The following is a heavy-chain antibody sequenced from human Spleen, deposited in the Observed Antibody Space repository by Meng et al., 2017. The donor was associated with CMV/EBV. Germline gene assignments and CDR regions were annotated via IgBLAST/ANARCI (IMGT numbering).Heavy chain of an antibody. V-gene: IGHV5-51*01. CDR2: IYPDDSDT. CDR1: GYNFTNYW. Sequence: GGSLRLSCKGSGYNFTNYWIGWVRQVPGKGLEWMGIIYPDDSDTRYSPSFQGQVTISADKSINTAYLQWSSLKASDTAMYYCARHSYDSSGYYSGLDYWGQGTLVTVSS. CDR3: ARHSYDSSGYYSGLDY. J-gene: IGHJ4*02. D-gene: IGHD3-22*01.